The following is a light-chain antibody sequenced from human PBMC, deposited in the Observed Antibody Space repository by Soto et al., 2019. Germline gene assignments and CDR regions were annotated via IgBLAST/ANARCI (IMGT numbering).Light chain of an antibody. CDR1: QSVSSN. CDR3: QQYYNWPRT. Sequence: EVMMTQSPATLSVSPGERATLSCRASQSVSSNLAWYQQKPGQAPRLLIYGASTRATGIPDRFSGSGSGTEFTLSISSLQSEDFAVYYCQQYYNWPRTFGQGTKVDIK. V-gene: IGKV3-15*01. J-gene: IGKJ1*01. CDR2: GAS.